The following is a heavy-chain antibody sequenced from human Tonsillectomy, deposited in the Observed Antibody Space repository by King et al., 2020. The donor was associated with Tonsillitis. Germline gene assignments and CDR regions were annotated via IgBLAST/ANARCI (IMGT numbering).Heavy chain of an antibody. CDR3: ARVEGVNADGTGLDD. Sequence: QLVQSGAEVKKPGESLRISCKGSGYSFTTYWITWVRQMPGKGLEWMGTIDPSDSYTNYSPSFQGHVTISADKSINTAYLQWSSLKAADTAMYYCARVEGVNADGTGLDDWGQGTTVTVSS. CDR1: GYSFTTYW. J-gene: IGHJ6*02. D-gene: IGHD2-8*01. V-gene: IGHV5-10-1*03. CDR2: IDPSDSYT.